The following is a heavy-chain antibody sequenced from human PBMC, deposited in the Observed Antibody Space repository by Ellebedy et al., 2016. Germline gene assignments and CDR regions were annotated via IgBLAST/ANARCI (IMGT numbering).Heavy chain of an antibody. CDR2: IYNSGKT. CDR1: GGSISSSGYY. CDR3: ARYEGAADTDALDY. D-gene: IGHD6-13*01. V-gene: IGHV4-31*03. Sequence: SETLSLXXTVSGGSISSSGYYWSWIRQHPGKGLEWIGHIYNSGKTYYNPSLKSRVTISVDMSTNQFSLKLRSVTAANTAMYYCARYEGAADTDALDYWGQGTLVTISS. J-gene: IGHJ4*02.